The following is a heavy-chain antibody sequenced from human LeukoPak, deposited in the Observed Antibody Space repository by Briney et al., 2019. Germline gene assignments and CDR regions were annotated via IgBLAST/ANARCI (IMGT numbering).Heavy chain of an antibody. V-gene: IGHV3-20*04. CDR2: INWNGGST. D-gene: IGHD6-6*01. CDR3: ARDLWGSISSQLATFDY. J-gene: IGHJ4*02. Sequence: PGGSLRLSCAASGFTFDDYGMSWVRQAPGKGLEWVSGINWNGGSTAYADSVKGRFTISRDNAKNSLYLQMNSLRAEDTAFYYCARDLWGSISSQLATFDYWGQGTLVTVSS. CDR1: GFTFDDYG.